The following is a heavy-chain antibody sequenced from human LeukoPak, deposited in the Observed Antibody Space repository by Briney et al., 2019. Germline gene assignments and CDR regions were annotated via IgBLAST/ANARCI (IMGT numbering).Heavy chain of an antibody. CDR3: ARLVAVAGFDY. CDR1: GFPFSSYE. Sequence: GSLSLSCAASGFPFSSYEMNWVRQAPGKGLEWVSYISSSGSTIYYADSVKGRFTISRDNAKNSLYLQMNSLRAEDTAVYYCARLVAVAGFDYWGQGTLVTVSS. J-gene: IGHJ4*02. D-gene: IGHD6-19*01. V-gene: IGHV3-48*03. CDR2: ISSSGSTI.